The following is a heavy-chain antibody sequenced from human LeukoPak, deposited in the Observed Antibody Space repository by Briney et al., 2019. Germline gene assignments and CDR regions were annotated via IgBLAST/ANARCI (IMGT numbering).Heavy chain of an antibody. CDR1: GFTFSSYW. Sequence: GGSLRLSCAASGFTFSSYWMQWVRQAPGKGLVWVSRLSPDGSSTTSADSVKGRFTISRDNTKNSLYLQMNSLGVGDTAVYYCARDTGWGRNDNWGQGTLVTVSS. J-gene: IGHJ4*02. D-gene: IGHD6-19*01. CDR3: ARDTGWGRNDN. CDR2: LSPDGSST. V-gene: IGHV3-74*01.